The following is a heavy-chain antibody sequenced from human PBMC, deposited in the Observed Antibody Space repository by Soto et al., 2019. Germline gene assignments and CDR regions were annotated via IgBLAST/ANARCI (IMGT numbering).Heavy chain of an antibody. Sequence: QLQLQESGPGLVKPSETLSLTCTVSGGSISSSRYYWGWIRQPPGKGLEWIGSIYYSGSTYYNPSLKSRVTISVDTSKNQFSLKLSSVTAADTAVYYCAAGYCSGGSCYLGAFDIWGQGTMVTVSS. CDR3: AAGYCSGGSCYLGAFDI. V-gene: IGHV4-39*01. J-gene: IGHJ3*02. D-gene: IGHD2-15*01. CDR2: IYYSGST. CDR1: GGSISSSRYY.